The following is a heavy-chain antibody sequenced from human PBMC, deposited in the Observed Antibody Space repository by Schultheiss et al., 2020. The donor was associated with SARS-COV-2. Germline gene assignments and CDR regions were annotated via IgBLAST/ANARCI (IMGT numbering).Heavy chain of an antibody. J-gene: IGHJ4*02. D-gene: IGHD5-24*01. V-gene: IGHV4-34*01. CDR2: INHSGST. Sequence: ESLKISCAVYGGSFSSYYWSWIRQPAGKGLEWIGEINHSGSTYYNPSLKSRVTISVDTSKNQFSLKLSSVTAADTAVYYCARDASSRDGYNSYYFDYWGQGTLVTVSS. CDR1: GGSFSSYY. CDR3: ARDASSRDGYNSYYFDY.